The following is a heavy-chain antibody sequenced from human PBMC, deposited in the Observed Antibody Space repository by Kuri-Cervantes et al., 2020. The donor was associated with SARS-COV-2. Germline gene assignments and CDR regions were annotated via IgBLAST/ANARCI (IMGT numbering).Heavy chain of an antibody. CDR2: IRYDGSNK. V-gene: IGHV3-30*02. D-gene: IGHD1-20*01. CDR3: ARDPVDGITGRMFGMDV. CDR1: GFTFSSYG. J-gene: IGHJ6*02. Sequence: GESLKISCAASGFTFSSYGMHWVRQAPGKGLEWVAFIRYDGSNKYYADSVKGRFTISRDNSKNTLYLQMNSLRAEDTAVYYCARDPVDGITGRMFGMDVWGQGTTVTVSS.